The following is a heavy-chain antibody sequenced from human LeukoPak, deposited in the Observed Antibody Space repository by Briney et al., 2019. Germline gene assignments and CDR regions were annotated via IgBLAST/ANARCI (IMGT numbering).Heavy chain of an antibody. J-gene: IGHJ6*02. D-gene: IGHD5-24*01. CDR2: INPSSGGT. CDR3: ARGRWLQNYYGMDV. V-gene: IGHV1-2*02. Sequence: ASVKVSCKASGYTFTGYYMHWVRQVPGQGLEWMGWINPSSGGTNYAQKFQGRVTMTRDTSISTAYMELSRLRSDDTAVYYCARGRWLQNYYGMDVWGQGTTVTVSS. CDR1: GYTFTGYY.